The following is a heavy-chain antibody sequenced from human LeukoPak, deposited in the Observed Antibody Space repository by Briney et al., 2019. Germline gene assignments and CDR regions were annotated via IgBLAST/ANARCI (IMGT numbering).Heavy chain of an antibody. Sequence: ASVKVSCKASGYTFTSYDINWVRQATGQGLEWMGWMNPNSGNTGYAQKFQGRVTMARNTSISTAYMELSSLRSEDTAVYYCARARRDSGSYYFDYWGQGTLVTVSS. J-gene: IGHJ4*02. V-gene: IGHV1-8*01. CDR3: ARARRDSGSYYFDY. D-gene: IGHD6-6*01. CDR1: GYTFTSYD. CDR2: MNPNSGNT.